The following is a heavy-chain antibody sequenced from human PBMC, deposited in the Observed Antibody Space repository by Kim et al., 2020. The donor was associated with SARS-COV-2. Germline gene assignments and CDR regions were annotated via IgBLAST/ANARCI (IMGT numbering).Heavy chain of an antibody. CDR2: IFYSGST. J-gene: IGHJ4*02. CDR3: ARGRMQQLMYYFDY. Sequence: SETLSLTCTVSAGSISTYYWSWIRQPPGKGLEWIGYIFYSGSTNYNPSLKSRVTISVDTSKNQFSLNLSSVTAADTAMYYCARGRMQQLMYYFDYWSQGT. V-gene: IGHV4-59*13. CDR1: AGSISTYY. D-gene: IGHD6-13*01.